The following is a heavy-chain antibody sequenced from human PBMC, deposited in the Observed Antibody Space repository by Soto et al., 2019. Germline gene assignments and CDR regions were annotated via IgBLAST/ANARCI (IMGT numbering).Heavy chain of an antibody. CDR2: MSGAGRSS. D-gene: IGHD3-3*01. J-gene: IGHJ4*02. CDR3: AKGPIFGVENIYDY. CDR1: GFTFSSYA. V-gene: IGHV3-23*01. Sequence: DVQLLEAGGDLVQPGGSLRLSCAASGFTFSSYAMSWVRQAPGKGLEWVSSMSGAGRSSYDADSVKGRFTIPRDNSKTTLYLQMTNRRAEDTALYYCAKGPIFGVENIYDYWGRGTLVTVSS.